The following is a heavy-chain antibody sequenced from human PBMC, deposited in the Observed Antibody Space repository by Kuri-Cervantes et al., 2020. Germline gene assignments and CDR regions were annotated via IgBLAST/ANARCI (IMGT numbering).Heavy chain of an antibody. J-gene: IGHJ4*02. CDR3: AREPGSGYFFDY. Sequence: GGSLRLSCAASGFTFSSYWMHWVRQAPGKGLVWVSRINSDGSSTNYADSVKGRFTISRDNSENTLYLQMNSLRAEDTAVYYCAREPGSGYFFDYWGQGTLVTVSS. CDR1: GFTFSSYW. CDR2: INSDGSST. D-gene: IGHD3-22*01. V-gene: IGHV3-74*01.